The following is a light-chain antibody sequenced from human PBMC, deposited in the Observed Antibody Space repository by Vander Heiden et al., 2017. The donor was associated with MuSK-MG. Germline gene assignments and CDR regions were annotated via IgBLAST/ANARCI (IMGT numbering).Light chain of an antibody. CDR2: WAS. V-gene: IGKV4-1*01. Sequence: DIVMTQSPDSLAVSLGERATINCKSSQSVLYSSNNKNYLAWYQQKPGQPPKLLIYWASTREFGVPDRFSGSGPGTDFTLTISSLQAEDVAVYYCQQDDSTPQTFGQGTKVEIK. CDR3: QQDDSTPQT. J-gene: IGKJ1*01. CDR1: QSVLYSSNNKNY.